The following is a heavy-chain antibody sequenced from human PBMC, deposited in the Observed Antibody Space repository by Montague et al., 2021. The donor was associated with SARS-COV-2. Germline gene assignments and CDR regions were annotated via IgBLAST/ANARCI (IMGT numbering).Heavy chain of an antibody. CDR3: ARGRPVQGSFRHFDSISSGALDI. V-gene: IGHV4-34*01. CDR2: INQGGAP. J-gene: IGHJ3*02. Sequence: SETLSLTCAVSRGSFSNYCWTWIRQSPGKGLEWIGEINQGGAPNYTPSLKSRVTISLDTSKKQISLKLNSVTVADTAVSFCARGRPVQGSFRHFDSISSGALDIWAQGSLVIVSS. D-gene: IGHD3-9*01. CDR1: RGSFSNYC.